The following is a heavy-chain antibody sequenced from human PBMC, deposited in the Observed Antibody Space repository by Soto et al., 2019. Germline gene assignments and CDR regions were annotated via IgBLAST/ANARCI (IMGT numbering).Heavy chain of an antibody. D-gene: IGHD3-9*01. V-gene: IGHV5-51*01. Sequence: GESLKISCKGSGYSFTSYWIGWVRQMPGKGLEWMGIIYPGDSDTRYSPSFQGQVTISADKSISTAYLQWSSLKASDTAMYYCAVTYYDILTGWGAFDIRGQGTTVTVSS. CDR1: GYSFTSYW. J-gene: IGHJ3*02. CDR3: AVTYYDILTGWGAFDI. CDR2: IYPGDSDT.